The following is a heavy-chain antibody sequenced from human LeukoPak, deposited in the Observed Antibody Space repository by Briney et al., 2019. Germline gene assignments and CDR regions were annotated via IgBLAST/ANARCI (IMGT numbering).Heavy chain of an antibody. D-gene: IGHD4-23*01. CDR3: GRVLGGGNSVHFDY. V-gene: IGHV1-8*02. CDR1: GYTFGIYD. Sequence: GASVKVSCKASGYTFGIYDINWVRQATGQGLEWMGWINPNTGNTGYAQKFQGRVTFTRDPSISTACMELSSLTSEDTAVYYCGRVLGGGNSVHFDYWGQGALVTVSS. CDR2: INPNTGNT. J-gene: IGHJ4*02.